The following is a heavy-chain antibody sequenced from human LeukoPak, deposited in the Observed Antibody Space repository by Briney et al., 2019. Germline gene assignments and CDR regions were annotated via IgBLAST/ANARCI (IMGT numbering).Heavy chain of an antibody. V-gene: IGHV1-69*04. Sequence: ASVKVSCKASGGTFSSYAISWVRQAPGQGLEWMGRIIPILGIANYAQKFQGRVTITADKSTSTAYMELSSLRSEDTAVCYCAREGATIFGVGYYYYGMDVWGQGTTVTVSS. CDR1: GGTFSSYA. CDR2: IIPILGIA. CDR3: AREGATIFGVGYYYYGMDV. J-gene: IGHJ6*02. D-gene: IGHD3-3*01.